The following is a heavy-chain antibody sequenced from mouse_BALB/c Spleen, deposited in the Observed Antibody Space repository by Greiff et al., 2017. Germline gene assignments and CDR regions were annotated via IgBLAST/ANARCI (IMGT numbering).Heavy chain of an antibody. D-gene: IGHD1-1*01. Sequence: DVKLVESGPELVKPGASVKISSKASGYSFTGYFMNWVKQSHGKSLEWIGRINPYNGDTFYNQKFKGKATLTVDKSSSTAHMELLSLTSEDSAVYYCGRGGYGSSYYYAMDYWGQGTSVTVSS. CDR2: INPYNGDT. CDR3: GRGGYGSSYYYAMDY. J-gene: IGHJ4*01. V-gene: IGHV1-37*01. CDR1: GYSFTGYF.